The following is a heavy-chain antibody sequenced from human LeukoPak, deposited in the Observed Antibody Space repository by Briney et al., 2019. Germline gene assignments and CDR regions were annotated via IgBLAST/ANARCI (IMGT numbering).Heavy chain of an antibody. CDR1: GYSISSGYY. Sequence: KPSETLSLTCAVSGYSISSGYYWGWIRQPPGKGLEWIGSIYHSGSTYYNSSLKSRVTISVDTSNNQFSLKLSSVTAADTAVYYCARCGCEYYDILTLSYYFDYWGQGSLVTVSS. V-gene: IGHV4-38-2*01. CDR2: IYHSGST. CDR3: ARCGCEYYDILTLSYYFDY. J-gene: IGHJ4*02. D-gene: IGHD3-9*01.